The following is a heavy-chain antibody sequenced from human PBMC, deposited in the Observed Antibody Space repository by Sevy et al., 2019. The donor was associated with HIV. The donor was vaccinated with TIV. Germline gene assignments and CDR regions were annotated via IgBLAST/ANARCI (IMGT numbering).Heavy chain of an antibody. Sequence: ASVKVSCKVSGYTLTELSMHWVRQAPGKGLEWMGGFDPEDGETIYAQKFQGRVTMTEDTSTDTAYMELSSLRSEDTAVYYCATEAQLPDFRPNARGMDVWGQRTTVTVSS. V-gene: IGHV1-24*01. J-gene: IGHJ6*02. CDR3: ATEAQLPDFRPNARGMDV. D-gene: IGHD3-3*01. CDR1: GYTLTELS. CDR2: FDPEDGET.